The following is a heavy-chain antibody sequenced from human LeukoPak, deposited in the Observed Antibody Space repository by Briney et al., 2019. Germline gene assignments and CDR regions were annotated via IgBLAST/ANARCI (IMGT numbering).Heavy chain of an antibody. CDR2: ISSSSSYI. D-gene: IGHD3-10*01. CDR1: GFTFSSYS. CDR3: ARLRFGEFYKVDFDY. J-gene: IGHJ4*02. Sequence: PGGSLRLSCAASGFTFSSYSMNWVRQAPGKGLEWVSSISSSSSYIYYADSVKGRFTISRDNAKNSLYLQMNSLRAEDTAVYYCARLRFGEFYKVDFDYWGQGTLVTVSS. V-gene: IGHV3-21*01.